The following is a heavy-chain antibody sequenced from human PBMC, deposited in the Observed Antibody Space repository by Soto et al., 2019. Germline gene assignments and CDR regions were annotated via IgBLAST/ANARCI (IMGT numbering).Heavy chain of an antibody. Sequence: SSETLSLTCAVYGGSFSGYYWSWIRQPPGKGLEWIGEINHSGSTNYNPSLKSRVTISVDTSKNQFSLKLSSVTAADTAVYYCARIGRLRRIAVAGTSYYGMDVWGQGTTVTVSS. J-gene: IGHJ6*02. D-gene: IGHD6-19*01. CDR1: GGSFSGYY. CDR2: INHSGST. V-gene: IGHV4-34*01. CDR3: ARIGRLRRIAVAGTSYYGMDV.